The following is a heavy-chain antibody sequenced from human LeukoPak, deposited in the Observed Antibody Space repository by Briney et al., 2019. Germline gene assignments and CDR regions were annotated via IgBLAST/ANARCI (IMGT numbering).Heavy chain of an antibody. CDR2: IYHSGST. D-gene: IGHD3-22*01. J-gene: IGHJ4*02. CDR3: ARVGDYYDSSGYPGGRFDY. V-gene: IGHV4-38-2*02. Sequence: SETLSLTCTVSGYSISSGYYWGWIRQPPGKGLKWIGSIYHSGSTYYNPSLKSRVTISVDTSKNQFSLKLSSVTAADTAVYYCARVGDYYDSSGYPGGRFDYWGQGTLVTVSS. CDR1: GYSISSGYY.